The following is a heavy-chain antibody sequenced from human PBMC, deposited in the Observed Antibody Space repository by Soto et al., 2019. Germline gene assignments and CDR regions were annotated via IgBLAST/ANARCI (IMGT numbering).Heavy chain of an antibody. CDR2: VNPSGGHT. Sequence: QVQLMQSGAEVKKPGASVKVSCKASGDTFTDYYIHWVRQAPGQGLEWMGTVNPSGGHTTYAQHFLGRVTMTRDTSPSTLYMELTSLTSDDTAIYYCARGGPVVVVTAALDYWGQGTLVTVSS. J-gene: IGHJ4*02. V-gene: IGHV1-46*01. CDR3: ARGGPVVVVTAALDY. CDR1: GDTFTDYY. D-gene: IGHD2-21*02.